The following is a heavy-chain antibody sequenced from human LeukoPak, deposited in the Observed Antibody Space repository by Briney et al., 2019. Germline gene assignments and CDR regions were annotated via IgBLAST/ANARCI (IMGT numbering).Heavy chain of an antibody. V-gene: IGHV4-39*01. J-gene: IGHJ4*02. D-gene: IGHD3-10*01. CDR3: ARHDSRLTSARGGYFDY. Sequence: PSETLSLTCSVSGGSISTTNYYWAWIRRPPGKGLEWIGSIYYSGSTYYSPSLKSRVTISVDTSKDQFSLKLSSVTAADTAVYYCARHDSRLTSARGGYFDYWGQGTLVTV. CDR2: IYYSGST. CDR1: GGSISTTNYY.